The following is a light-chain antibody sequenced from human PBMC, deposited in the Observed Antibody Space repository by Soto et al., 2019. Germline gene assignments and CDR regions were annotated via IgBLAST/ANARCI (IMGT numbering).Light chain of an antibody. Sequence: QSVLTQPPSVSAAPGQKVTISCSGSNSNIGNNYVSWYQQLPGTAPRLLIYHNNKRPSGIPDRFSGSQSGTSATLGITGLQNGDEGDYYCGTWDSSLSGVVFGGGTKLTVL. CDR3: GTWDSSLSGVV. J-gene: IGLJ2*01. V-gene: IGLV1-51*01. CDR1: NSNIGNNY. CDR2: HNN.